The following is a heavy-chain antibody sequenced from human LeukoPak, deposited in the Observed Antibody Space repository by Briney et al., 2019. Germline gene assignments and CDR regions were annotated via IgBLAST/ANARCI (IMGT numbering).Heavy chain of an antibody. CDR2: INPSGGST. D-gene: IGHD3-10*01. Sequence: ASVKVSCKASGYTFTSYYMHWVRQAPGQGLEWMGIINPSGGSTSYAQKFQGRVTMTRDTSTSTVYMELSSLRSEDTAVYYCARSGHRRYYYTSGPDYWGQGTLVTVSS. V-gene: IGHV1-46*01. J-gene: IGHJ4*02. CDR3: ARSGHRRYYYTSGPDY. CDR1: GYTFTSYY.